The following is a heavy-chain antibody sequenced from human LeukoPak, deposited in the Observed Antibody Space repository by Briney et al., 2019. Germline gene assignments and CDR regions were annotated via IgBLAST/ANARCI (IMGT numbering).Heavy chain of an antibody. D-gene: IGHD3-22*01. V-gene: IGHV3-30-3*01. CDR2: ISYDGSNK. CDR3: ARGRSDTSGTYYYYYGMDV. Sequence: PGGSLRLSCAASGFTFSSYAMHWVRQAPGKGLEWVAVISYDGSNKYYADSVKGRFTISRDNSKNTLYLQMNSLRAADTAVYYCARGRSDTSGTYYYYYGMDVWGQGTTITVSS. CDR1: GFTFSSYA. J-gene: IGHJ6*02.